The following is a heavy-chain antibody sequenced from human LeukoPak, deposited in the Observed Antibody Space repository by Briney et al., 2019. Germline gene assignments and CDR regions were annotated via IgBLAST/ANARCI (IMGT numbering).Heavy chain of an antibody. V-gene: IGHV3-53*01. J-gene: IGHJ4*02. CDR2: IYSGGST. CDR3: ARDLLDYGADVVDF. D-gene: IGHD4-17*01. CDR1: GFTVSSNY. Sequence: GGSLRLSYAASGFTVSSNYMSWVRQAPGKGLEWVSVIYSGGSTYYADSVKGRFTISRHDSKNTVYLQMNNLRAEDTAVYYCARDLLDYGADVVDFWGQGTLVTVSS.